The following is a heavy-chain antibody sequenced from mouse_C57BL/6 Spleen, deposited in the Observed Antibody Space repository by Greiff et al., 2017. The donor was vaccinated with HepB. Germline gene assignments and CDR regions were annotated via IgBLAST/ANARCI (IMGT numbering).Heavy chain of an antibody. CDR3: AREGTGTDYDAMDY. D-gene: IGHD4-1*01. Sequence: EVQLQQSGPVLVKPGASVKMSCKASGYTFTDYYMNWVKQSHGKSLEWIGVINPYNGGTSSNQKFKGKATLTVDKSSSTAYMELNSLTSEDSAVYYCAREGTGTDYDAMDYWGQGTSVTVSS. CDR1: GYTFTDYY. CDR2: INPYNGGT. J-gene: IGHJ4*01. V-gene: IGHV1-19*01.